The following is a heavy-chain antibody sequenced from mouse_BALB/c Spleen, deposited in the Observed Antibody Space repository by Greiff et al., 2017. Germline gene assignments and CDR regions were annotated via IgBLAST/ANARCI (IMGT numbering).Heavy chain of an antibody. Sequence: EVQLQQSGAELVKPGASVKLSCTASGFNFKDTYMHWVKQRPEQGLEWIGRIDPANGNTKYDPKFQGKATITADTSSNTAYLQLSSLTSEDTAVYYCARPIHYYDYWYVDVWGAGTTVTVSS. CDR2: IDPANGNT. V-gene: IGHV14-3*02. D-gene: IGHD1-2*01. CDR3: ARPIHYYDYWYVDV. J-gene: IGHJ1*01. CDR1: GFNFKDTY.